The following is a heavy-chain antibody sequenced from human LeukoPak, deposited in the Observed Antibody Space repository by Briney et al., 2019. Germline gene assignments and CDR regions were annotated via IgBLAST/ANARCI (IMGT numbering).Heavy chain of an antibody. CDR3: ARDTSDFSDYLDYNYGMDV. D-gene: IGHD3-3*01. Sequence: ASVKVSCKASGYTFTSYGISWVRQAPGQGLEWMGWISAYNGNTNYAQKLQGRVTMTTDTSTSTAYMELRSLRSDDTAVYYCARDTSDFSDYLDYNYGMDVWGQGTTVTVSS. CDR2: ISAYNGNT. J-gene: IGHJ6*02. CDR1: GYTFTSYG. V-gene: IGHV1-18*01.